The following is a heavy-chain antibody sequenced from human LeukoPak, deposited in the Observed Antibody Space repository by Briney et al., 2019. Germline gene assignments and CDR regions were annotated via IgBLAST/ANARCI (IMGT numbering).Heavy chain of an antibody. CDR1: GGSVSSYY. J-gene: IGHJ6*03. CDR3: ATTIAAAGTTYYYYYMDV. D-gene: IGHD6-13*01. Sequence: SETLSLTCTVSGGSVSSYYWSWIRQPPGKGLEWIGYIYYSGSTNYNPSLESRVTISVDTSKKQFSLKMSSVTAADTAVYYCATTIAAAGTTYYYYYMDVWDKGPAVPVSS. V-gene: IGHV4-59*02. CDR2: IYYSGST.